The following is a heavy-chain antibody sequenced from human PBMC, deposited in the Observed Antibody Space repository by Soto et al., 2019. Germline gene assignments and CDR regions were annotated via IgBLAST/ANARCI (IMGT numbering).Heavy chain of an antibody. V-gene: IGHV3-23*01. CDR3: AKAQEAYYYDSSGLYYFDY. D-gene: IGHD3-22*01. J-gene: IGHJ4*02. CDR2: ISGSGGST. CDR1: GFTFSSYA. Sequence: PGGSLRLSCAASGFTFSSYAMSWVRQAPGKGLEWVSAISGSGGSTYYADSVKGRFTISRDNSKNTLYLQMNSLRAEGTAVYYCAKAQEAYYYDSSGLYYFDYWGQGTLVTVSS.